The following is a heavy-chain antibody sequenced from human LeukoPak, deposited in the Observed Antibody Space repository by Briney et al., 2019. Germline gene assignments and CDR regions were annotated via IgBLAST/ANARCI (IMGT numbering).Heavy chain of an antibody. CDR3: ATTDYYDSSGSFDY. CDR2: IYYSGST. Sequence: SETLSLTCTVSGGSISSYYWSWIRQPPGKGLEWIGYIYYSGSTNYNPSLKSRVTISVDTSKNQFSLKLSSVTAADTAVYYCATTDYYDSSGSFDYWGQGTLVTVSS. V-gene: IGHV4-59*12. D-gene: IGHD3-22*01. J-gene: IGHJ4*02. CDR1: GGSISSYY.